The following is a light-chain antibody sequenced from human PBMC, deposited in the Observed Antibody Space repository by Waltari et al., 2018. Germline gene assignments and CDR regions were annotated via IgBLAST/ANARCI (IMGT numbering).Light chain of an antibody. CDR2: GAS. CDR1: QSISSN. V-gene: IGKV3-15*01. CDR3: QQYNNWPQT. Sequence: DRATLSCRASQSISSNLAWYQQKPGQAPRLLIYGASTRATGIPARFSGSGSGTEFTLTLSSLQSEDFAVYYCQQYNNWPQTFGQGTELEI. J-gene: IGKJ2*01.